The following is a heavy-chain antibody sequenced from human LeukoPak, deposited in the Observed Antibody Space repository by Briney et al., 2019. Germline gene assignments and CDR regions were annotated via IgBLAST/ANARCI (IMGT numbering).Heavy chain of an antibody. D-gene: IGHD3-22*01. J-gene: IGHJ4*02. CDR2: FSASGNS. CDR3: ARFFQYSGSNCHYLDS. Sequence: SQTLSLTCTVSGDSISNDDYYWSWIRQPAGKGLEWIGRFSASGNSNYNPSLKSRLTISVDTSKNQFSLKLTSVTAADTAVYYCARFFQYSGSNCHYLDSWGQGTLVTVSS. CDR1: GDSISNDDYY. V-gene: IGHV4-61*02.